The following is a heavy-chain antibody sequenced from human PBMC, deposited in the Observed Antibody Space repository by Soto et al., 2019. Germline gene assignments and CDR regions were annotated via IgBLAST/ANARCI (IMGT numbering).Heavy chain of an antibody. CDR1: GFTFSSYG. J-gene: IGHJ6*03. V-gene: IGHV3-30*18. D-gene: IGHD2-2*01. CDR2: ISYDGSNK. Sequence: GGSLRLSCAASGFTFSSYGMHWVRQAPGKGLEWVAVISYDGSNKYYADSVKGRFTISRDNSKNTLYLQMNSLRAEDTAVYYCAKDPSSIVVVPAATAYMDVWGKGTTVTVSS. CDR3: AKDPSSIVVVPAATAYMDV.